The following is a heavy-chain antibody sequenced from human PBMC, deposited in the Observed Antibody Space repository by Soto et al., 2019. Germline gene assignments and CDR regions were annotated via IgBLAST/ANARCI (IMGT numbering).Heavy chain of an antibody. CDR3: AKGRGGSGSLTPRVDF. Sequence: EVQLLESGGGLVQPGGSLRLSCAASGFSFNNYAMTWVRQAPGKGLEWVSAISGGGDTTSYADSVKRRFTVSRDGSKHTLYLQMSSLRAEDTALYYCAKGRGGSGSLTPRVDFWGQGTLVTVSS. CDR2: ISGGGDTT. J-gene: IGHJ4*02. CDR1: GFSFNNYA. V-gene: IGHV3-23*01. D-gene: IGHD3-10*01.